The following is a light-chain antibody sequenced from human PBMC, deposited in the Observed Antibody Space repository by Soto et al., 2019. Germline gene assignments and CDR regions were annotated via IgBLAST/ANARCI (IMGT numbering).Light chain of an antibody. J-gene: IGKJ4*01. Sequence: DIQVTQSPSHLSASVGDRVIITCRASQPISTSLHRYQQKPGKAPKLLIYAASSLQSGVPSRFSGSGSGTDFTLTISSLQPEDFATYYCRQSFTTLALTFGGGTKVDIK. CDR1: QPISTS. CDR2: AAS. CDR3: RQSFTTLALT. V-gene: IGKV1-39*01.